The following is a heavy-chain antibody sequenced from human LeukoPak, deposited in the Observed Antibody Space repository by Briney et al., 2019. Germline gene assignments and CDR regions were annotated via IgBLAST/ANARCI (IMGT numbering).Heavy chain of an antibody. V-gene: IGHV4-59*08. CDR2: SDYSGSS. CDR1: GGSVTNYY. Sequence: SETLSLTCTVSGGSVTNYYWSWIRQHPGKGLEWIGYSDYSGSSTYNPSLKSRVTMSVDTSKNQFSLRLSSVTDADTAVYYCARNTAVATSRSWFDPWGQGTLVTVSS. D-gene: IGHD6-19*01. CDR3: ARNTAVATSRSWFDP. J-gene: IGHJ5*02.